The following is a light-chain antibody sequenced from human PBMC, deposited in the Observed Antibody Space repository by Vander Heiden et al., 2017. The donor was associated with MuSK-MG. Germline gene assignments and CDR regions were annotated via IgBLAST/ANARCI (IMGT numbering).Light chain of an antibody. V-gene: IGLV1-36*01. CDR1: SSNIGNNA. CDR2: YDD. CDR3: AAWDDSLNGRV. Sequence: QSVLTQPPSVSEAPRQRVTISCSGSSSNIGNNAVNWYQQLTGKAPKLLIYYDDLLPSGVSDRFSGSKSGTSASLAISGLQSEDEADYYCAAWDDSLNGRVFGTGTKVTVL. J-gene: IGLJ1*01.